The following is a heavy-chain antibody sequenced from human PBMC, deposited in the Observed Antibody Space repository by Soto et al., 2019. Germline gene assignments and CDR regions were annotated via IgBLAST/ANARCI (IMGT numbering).Heavy chain of an antibody. CDR1: GFTFSSYA. J-gene: IGHJ4*02. CDR2: ISGSVGST. V-gene: IGHV3-23*01. Sequence: PGGSLRLSCAASGFTFSSYAMSWVRQAPGKGLEWVSAISGSVGSTYYADSVKGRFTISSDNSKNRLSLQMNSLRAEVTAIYYCAKVVAMVRGVISYFDYWGQGTLVTVSS. D-gene: IGHD3-10*01. CDR3: AKVVAMVRGVISYFDY.